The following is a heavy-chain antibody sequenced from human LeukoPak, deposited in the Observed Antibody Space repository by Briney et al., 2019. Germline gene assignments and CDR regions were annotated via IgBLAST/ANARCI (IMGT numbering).Heavy chain of an antibody. J-gene: IGHJ4*02. CDR1: AGSISTYY. Sequence: SETLSLTCTVSAGSISTYYWSWIRQPPGKGLEWIGYIYYLGSTNYNPSLKSRVTISLDTSKNQFSLKLNSVTATDTAVYYCARGIGGGGDYWGQGALVTVSS. D-gene: IGHD2-21*01. CDR3: ARGIGGGGDY. V-gene: IGHV4-59*08. CDR2: IYYLGST.